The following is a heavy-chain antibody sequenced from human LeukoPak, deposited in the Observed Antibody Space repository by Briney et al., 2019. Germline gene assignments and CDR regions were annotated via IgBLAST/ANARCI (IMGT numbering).Heavy chain of an antibody. J-gene: IGHJ4*02. CDR3: AKGGHFDY. Sequence: GGSLRLSCAASGFTFNTYDMSWGRQTPGKGLEWVSIIRGSGGNTYYADSVRGRFTISRDNSKNTLYLQMNSLRAEDTAVYYCAKGGHFDYWGQGTLVTVSS. CDR2: IRGSGGNT. V-gene: IGHV3-23*01. D-gene: IGHD1-26*01. CDR1: GFTFNTYD.